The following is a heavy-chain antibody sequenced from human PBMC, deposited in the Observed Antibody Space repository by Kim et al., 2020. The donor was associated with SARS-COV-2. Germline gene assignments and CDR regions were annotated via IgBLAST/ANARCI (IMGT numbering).Heavy chain of an antibody. V-gene: IGHV5-51*01. J-gene: IGHJ3*02. CDR3: ARRGITIFGVVILHDAFDI. CDR1: GYSFTSYW. D-gene: IGHD3-3*01. Sequence: GESLKISCKGSGYSFTSYWIGWVRQMPGKGLEWMGIIYPGDSDTRYSPSFQGQVTISADKSISTAYLQWSSLKASDTAMYYCARRGITIFGVVILHDAFDIWGQGTMVTVSS. CDR2: IYPGDSDT.